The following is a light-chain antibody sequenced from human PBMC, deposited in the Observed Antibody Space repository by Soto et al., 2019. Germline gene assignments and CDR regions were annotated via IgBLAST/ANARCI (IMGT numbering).Light chain of an antibody. J-gene: IGKJ1*01. CDR1: EDIKSD. CDR2: ATS. V-gene: IGKV1-17*01. Sequence: DIQMTQSPSSLSASVGDRVIITCRASEDIKSDLGWYQQKAGEAPRRLISATSSLQSGVPSRFSGSGSGTEFTLTISSVQPEDLATYYCLQHHAYPRTFGQGTKVEIK. CDR3: LQHHAYPRT.